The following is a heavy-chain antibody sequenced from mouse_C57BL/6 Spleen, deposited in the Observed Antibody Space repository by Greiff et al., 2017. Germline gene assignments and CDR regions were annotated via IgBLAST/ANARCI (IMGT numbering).Heavy chain of an antibody. D-gene: IGHD1-1*01. V-gene: IGHV1-81*01. CDR1: GYTFTSYG. Sequence: VQLQQSGAELARPGASVKLSCKASGYTFTSYGISWVKQSTGQGLEWIGEIYPRSGNTYYNEKFKGKATLTADKSSSTAYMELRSLTSEDSAVYFCARESDYYGSSYWYFDVWGTGTTVTVSS. CDR2: IYPRSGNT. J-gene: IGHJ1*03. CDR3: ARESDYYGSSYWYFDV.